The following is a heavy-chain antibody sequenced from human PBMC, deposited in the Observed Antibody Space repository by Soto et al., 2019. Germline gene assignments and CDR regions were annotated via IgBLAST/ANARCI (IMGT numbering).Heavy chain of an antibody. V-gene: IGHV4-28*01. CDR1: GYSISSSNL. J-gene: IGHJ4*02. CDR3: ARTPAVAGTDSGTYYFDY. D-gene: IGHD6-19*01. Sequence: SETLSLTCAVSGYSISSSNLWGCIRQPPGKGLEWIGYIYYSGSTYYNPSLKSRVTMSVDTSKNQFSLKLSSVTAVDTAVYYCARTPAVAGTDSGTYYFDYWGQGTLVTVSS. CDR2: IYYSGST.